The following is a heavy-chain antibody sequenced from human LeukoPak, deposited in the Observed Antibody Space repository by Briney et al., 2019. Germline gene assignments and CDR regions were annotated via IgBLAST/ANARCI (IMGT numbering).Heavy chain of an antibody. CDR2: LHADGIER. Sequence: PGGSLRLSCAASGFTLSGYWMSWVRQAPGKRLEWVARLHADGIERYYVDPVKGGFTISRDNAKNSLHLQMYSLRLDDTAVYYCARGGYSFDYLGQGTLVTVSS. J-gene: IGHJ4*02. CDR1: GFTLSGYW. D-gene: IGHD5-12*01. V-gene: IGHV3-7*01. CDR3: ARGGYSFDY.